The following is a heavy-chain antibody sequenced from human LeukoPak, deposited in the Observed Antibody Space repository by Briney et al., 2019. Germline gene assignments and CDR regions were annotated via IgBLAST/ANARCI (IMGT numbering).Heavy chain of an antibody. J-gene: IGHJ5*02. D-gene: IGHD3-10*01. Sequence: SETLSLTCVLYGGSSSGYYWSWIRQPPGKGLEWIGEINHSRSTNYNPSLKSRVTISVDTSKNQFSLKPSSVSAADTAVYYCARRGPPRTLLRGVKSGWFDPWGQGTLVTVSS. V-gene: IGHV4-34*01. CDR3: ARRGPPRTLLRGVKSGWFDP. CDR1: GGSSSGYY. CDR2: INHSRST.